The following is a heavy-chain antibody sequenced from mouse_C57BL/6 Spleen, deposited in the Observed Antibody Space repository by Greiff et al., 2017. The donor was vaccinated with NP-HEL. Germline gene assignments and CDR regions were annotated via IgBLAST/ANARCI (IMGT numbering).Heavy chain of an antibody. V-gene: IGHV1-72*01. Sequence: VQLQQPGAELVKPGASVKLSCKASGYTFTSYWMHWVKQRPGQGLEWIGRIDPNSGGTKYNEKVKSKATLTGDKHCTTAYMQLSSLTSEDSAVYYCARSTDYDYDVYAMDYCGQGPSVTVSS. CDR2: IDPNSGGT. D-gene: IGHD2-4*01. CDR3: ARSTDYDYDVYAMDY. J-gene: IGHJ4*01. CDR1: GYTFTSYW.